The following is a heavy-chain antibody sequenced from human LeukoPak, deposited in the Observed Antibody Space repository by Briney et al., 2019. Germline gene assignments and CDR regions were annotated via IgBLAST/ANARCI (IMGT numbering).Heavy chain of an antibody. CDR1: GGTFSSYA. V-gene: IGHV1-69*06. CDR3: ARAQAAAYPFDY. CDR2: IIPIFGTA. D-gene: IGHD6-13*01. J-gene: IGHJ4*02. Sequence: SVKVSCKASGGTFSSYAICWVRQAPGQGLEWMGGIIPIFGTANYAQKFQGRVTITADKSTSTAYMELSSLRSEDTAVYYCARAQAAAYPFDYWGQGTLVTVSS.